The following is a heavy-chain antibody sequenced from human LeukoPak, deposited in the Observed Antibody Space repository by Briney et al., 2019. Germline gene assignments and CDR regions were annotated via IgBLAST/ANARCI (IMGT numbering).Heavy chain of an antibody. CDR2: IWYDGSNK. Sequence: GGSLRLSCAASGFTFSSYGMHWVRQAPGKGLEWVAVIWYDGSNKYYADSVKGRFTIPRDNSKNPLYLQMNSLRAEDTAVYYCAREAVLMVYARKNWFDHWGQGTLVTVSS. V-gene: IGHV3-33*01. J-gene: IGHJ5*02. CDR1: GFTFSSYG. D-gene: IGHD2-8*01. CDR3: AREAVLMVYARKNWFDH.